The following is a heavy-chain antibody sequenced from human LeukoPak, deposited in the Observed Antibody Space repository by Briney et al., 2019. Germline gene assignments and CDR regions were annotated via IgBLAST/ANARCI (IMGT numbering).Heavy chain of an antibody. CDR3: ARDPNSSSWYNAEYFQH. CDR2: ISSSSSYI. D-gene: IGHD6-13*01. CDR1: GFTFSSYS. J-gene: IGHJ1*01. V-gene: IGHV3-21*01. Sequence: SGGSLRLSCAASGFTFSSYSMNWVRQAPGKGLEWVSSISSSSSYIYYADSVKGRFTISRDNAKNSLYLQMNSLRAEDTAVYYCARDPNSSSWYNAEYFQHWGQGTLVTVSS.